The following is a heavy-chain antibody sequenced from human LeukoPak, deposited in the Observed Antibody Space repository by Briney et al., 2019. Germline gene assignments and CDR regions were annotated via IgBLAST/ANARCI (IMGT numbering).Heavy chain of an antibody. D-gene: IGHD2-2*01. V-gene: IGHV3-30*02. J-gene: IGHJ6*03. CDR2: IRYDGSNK. Sequence: PGGSLRLSCAASGFTFSSYGMHWVRQAPGKGLEWVAFIRYDGSNKYYADSVKGRFTISRDNSKNTLYLQMNSLRAEDTAVYYCAKDLGVPAASPMDVWGKGTTVTISS. CDR3: AKDLGVPAASPMDV. CDR1: GFTFSSYG.